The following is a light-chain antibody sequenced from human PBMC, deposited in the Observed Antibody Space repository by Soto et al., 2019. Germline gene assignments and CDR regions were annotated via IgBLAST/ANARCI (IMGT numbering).Light chain of an antibody. V-gene: IGLV3-25*02. J-gene: IGLJ1*01. CDR3: QSADSSGTYYV. Sequence: SNDLTQPPSVSVSPGQTARITCSGDALPKQYAYWYQQKPGQAPVLVIYKDSERPSGIPERFSGSSSGTTVTLTISGVQAEDEADYYCQSADSSGTYYVFGTGTKVTVL. CDR1: ALPKQY. CDR2: KDS.